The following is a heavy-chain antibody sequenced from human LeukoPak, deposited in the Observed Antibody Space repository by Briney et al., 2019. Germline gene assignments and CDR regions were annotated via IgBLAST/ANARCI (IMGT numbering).Heavy chain of an antibody. CDR1: GFTFGDYA. J-gene: IGHJ4*02. Sequence: PEGSLRLSCTASGFTFGDYAMSWFRQAPGKGLEWVGFIRSKAYGGTTKNAASVKGRFTISRDDSKNTLYLQMNSLKTEDTAVYYCTTDSNYLGLDYWGQGTLVTVSS. D-gene: IGHD5-24*01. CDR3: TTDSNYLGLDY. V-gene: IGHV3-49*03. CDR2: IRSKAYGGTT.